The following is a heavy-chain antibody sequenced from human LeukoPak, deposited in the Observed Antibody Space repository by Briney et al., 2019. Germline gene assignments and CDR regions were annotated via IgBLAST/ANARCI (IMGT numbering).Heavy chain of an antibody. V-gene: IGHV4-39*07. D-gene: IGHD2-2*01. CDR3: ARGVVPAAHDY. Sequence: PSQTLSLTCTVSGGSISSGSYYWSWIRQPPGKGLEWIGEINHSGSTNYNPSLKSRVTISVDTSKNQFSLKLSSVTAADTAVYYCARGVVPAAHDYWGQGTLVTVSS. CDR1: GGSISSGSYY. CDR2: INHSGST. J-gene: IGHJ4*02.